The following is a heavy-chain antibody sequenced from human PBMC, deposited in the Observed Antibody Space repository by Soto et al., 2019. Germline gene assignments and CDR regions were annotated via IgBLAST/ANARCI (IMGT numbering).Heavy chain of an antibody. CDR1: GFSFSTYG. D-gene: IGHD1-1*01. V-gene: IGHV3-30*18. CDR2: ISYDGSNK. CDR3: AKNEGY. Sequence: GGSLRLSCAASGFSFSTYGMHWVRQAPGKGLEWVAVISYDGSNKYYADSVKGRFTISRDNSKNTLYLQMNSLRAEDTAVYYCAKNEGYWGQGTLVTVSS. J-gene: IGHJ4*02.